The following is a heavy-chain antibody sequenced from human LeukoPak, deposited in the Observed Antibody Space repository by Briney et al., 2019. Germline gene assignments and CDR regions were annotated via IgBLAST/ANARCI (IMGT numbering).Heavy chain of an antibody. CDR3: ARWPRVSQYCFDN. V-gene: IGHV4-31*03. D-gene: IGHD6-13*01. CDR2: IYYSGVT. CDR1: GGSISHGGYY. Sequence: SETLSLTCTVSGGSISHGGYYWSWIRQHPGKGLEWIGNIYYSGVTSYSPSLKSRLTMSADPSKNQFSLRLTLVTAADTAVYYCARWPRVSQYCFDNWGQGTQVTVSS. J-gene: IGHJ4*02.